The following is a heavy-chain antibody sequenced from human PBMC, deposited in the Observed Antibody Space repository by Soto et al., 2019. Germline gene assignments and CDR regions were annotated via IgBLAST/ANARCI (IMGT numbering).Heavy chain of an antibody. CDR2: ISAYNGNT. CDR3: ARDGPQLELLYGMDV. J-gene: IGHJ6*02. V-gene: IGHV1-18*01. CDR1: GYTFTSYG. D-gene: IGHD1-7*01. Sequence: ASVKVSCKASGYTFTSYGISWVRQAPGQGLEWMGWISAYNGNTNYAQKLQGRVTMTTDTSTSTAYMELRSLRSDDTAVYYCARDGPQLELLYGMDVWGQGTTVTVSS.